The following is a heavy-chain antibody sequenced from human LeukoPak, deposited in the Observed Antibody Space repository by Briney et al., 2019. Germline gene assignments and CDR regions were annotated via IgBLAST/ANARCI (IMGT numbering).Heavy chain of an antibody. J-gene: IGHJ4*02. CDR3: ARGTHYYDTSGYFDY. CDR2: IWYDGSNK. CDR1: GFTFSSYG. V-gene: IGHV3-33*01. Sequence: GRSLRLSCAASGFTFSSYGMHWVRQAPGKGLEWVAVIWYDGSNKYYADSVKGRFTISRDNSKNTLYLQMSSLRAEDTAVYYCARGTHYYDTSGYFDYWGQGTLVTVSS. D-gene: IGHD3-22*01.